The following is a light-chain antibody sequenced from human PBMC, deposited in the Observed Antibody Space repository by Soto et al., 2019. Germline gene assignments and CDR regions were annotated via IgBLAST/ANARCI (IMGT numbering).Light chain of an antibody. CDR3: QHRSNWLA. Sequence: IVLTQSPATLSLSPGERATLSCRASQSVSSYLAWYQQKPGQAPRLLIYDASNRATGIPARFSGSGSGTDFTLTITSLEPEDFAVYYCQHRSNWLAFGGGTKLDIK. CDR2: DAS. CDR1: QSVSSY. J-gene: IGKJ4*01. V-gene: IGKV3-11*01.